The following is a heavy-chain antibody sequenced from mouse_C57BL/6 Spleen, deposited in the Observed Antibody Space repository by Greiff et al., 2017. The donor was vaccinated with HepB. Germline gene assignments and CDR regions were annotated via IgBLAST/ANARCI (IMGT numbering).Heavy chain of an antibody. CDR3: ARGGSSGSWIAY. D-gene: IGHD3-2*02. J-gene: IGHJ3*01. CDR2: IDPSDSYT. Sequence: QVQLQQPGAELVMPGASVKLSCKASGYTFTSYWMHWVKQRPGQGLEWIGEIDPSDSYTNYNQKFKGKSTVTVDKSSSAAYMQLSSLTSEDSAVYDGARGGSSGSWIAYWGQGTLVTVSA. CDR1: GYTFTSYW. V-gene: IGHV1-69*01.